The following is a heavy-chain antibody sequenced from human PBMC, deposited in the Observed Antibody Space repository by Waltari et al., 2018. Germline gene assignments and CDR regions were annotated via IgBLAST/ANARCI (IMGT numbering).Heavy chain of an antibody. CDR3: AMNSGSYMG. CDR2: ITGRGSST. V-gene: IGHV3-23*01. CDR1: GFTFSIYA. J-gene: IGHJ4*02. Sequence: EVQLLESGGGLVQPGGSLRLSCAASGFTFSIYAMSWVRQAPGKGLEWVSSITGRGSSTCYADSVKGRFTISRDNSKNTLYLQMNSLRAEDTAVYYCAMNSGSYMGWGQGTLVTVSS. D-gene: IGHD1-26*01.